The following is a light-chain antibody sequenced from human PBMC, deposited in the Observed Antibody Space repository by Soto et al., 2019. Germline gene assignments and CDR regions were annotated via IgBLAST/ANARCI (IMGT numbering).Light chain of an antibody. CDR2: DAS. Sequence: EMVLTHSPATLSLSPWERATLSCRASQSVSSYLAWYQQKPGQAPRLLIYDASNRATGIQARLRGSGSVTDFTLTISSLEPEDFAVYYCQQRSNWPPSITFGQGTRLEIK. V-gene: IGKV3-11*01. CDR1: QSVSSY. CDR3: QQRSNWPPSIT. J-gene: IGKJ5*01.